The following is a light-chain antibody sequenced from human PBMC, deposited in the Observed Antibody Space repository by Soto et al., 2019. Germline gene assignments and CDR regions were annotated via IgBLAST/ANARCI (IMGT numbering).Light chain of an antibody. CDR1: SSDVGSYNL. J-gene: IGLJ1*01. Sequence: QSALTQPASVSGSPGQSITISCTGTSSDVGSYNLVSWYQQHPGEAPKLMIYGGTKRPSGVSNRFSGSKSGNTASLTISGLQAEDEADYYCCSYAGITTYYVFGTGTQVTVL. CDR2: GGT. V-gene: IGLV2-23*01. CDR3: CSYAGITTYYV.